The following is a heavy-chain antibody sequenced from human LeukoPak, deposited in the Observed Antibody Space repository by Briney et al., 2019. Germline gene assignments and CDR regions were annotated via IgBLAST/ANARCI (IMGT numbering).Heavy chain of an antibody. D-gene: IGHD1-26*01. CDR1: GFTFSSYS. J-gene: IGHJ4*02. Sequence: GGSLRLSCAASGFTFSSYSMNWVRQAPGKGLEWVSSISSSSSYIYYADSVKGRFTISRDNSKNTLYLQMNSLRAEDTAVYYCAKDRFIPPKYSGSYYFFDYWGQGTLVTVSS. CDR3: AKDRFIPPKYSGSYYFFDY. V-gene: IGHV3-21*04. CDR2: ISSSSSYI.